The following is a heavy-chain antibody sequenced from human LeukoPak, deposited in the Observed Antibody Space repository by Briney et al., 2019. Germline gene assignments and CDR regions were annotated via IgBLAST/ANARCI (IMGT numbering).Heavy chain of an antibody. CDR2: NNPNTGGT. CDR3: AREPMVRDFNWFDP. D-gene: IGHD3-10*01. J-gene: IGHJ5*02. Sequence: ASVKVSCKASGYTFTGYYIHWVRQAPGQGLEWMGRNNPNTGGTNYAQKFQGRVTMTRDTSISTAYMELSRLTSDDTAVYYCAREPMVRDFNWFDPWGQGTLVTVSS. CDR1: GYTFTGYY. V-gene: IGHV1-2*06.